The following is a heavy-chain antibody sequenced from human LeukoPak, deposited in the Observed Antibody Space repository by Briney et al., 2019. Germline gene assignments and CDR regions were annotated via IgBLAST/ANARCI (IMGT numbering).Heavy chain of an antibody. CDR1: GVSISSSNSY. Sequence: SETLSLTCTVSGVSISSSNSYWHWVRQPPGKGLEWIGEIYHSGSTNYNPSLKSRVTISVDKSKNQFSLNLSSVTAADTAVYYCARDRRYYDSSAYIRGFDYWGQGTLVTVSS. J-gene: IGHJ4*02. V-gene: IGHV4-39*07. D-gene: IGHD3-22*01. CDR2: IYHSGST. CDR3: ARDRRYYDSSAYIRGFDY.